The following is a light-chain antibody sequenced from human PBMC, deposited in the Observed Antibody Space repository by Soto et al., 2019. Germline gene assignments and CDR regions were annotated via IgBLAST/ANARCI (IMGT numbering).Light chain of an antibody. V-gene: IGLV2-8*01. Sequence: QSALTQPPSASGSPGQSVTISCTGTSSDVGGYNYVSWYQQHPGTAPKLVIYEVSKRPSGVPDRFSGSKSGNTASLTVSGLQAEDEADYYCSSYAGSNNFVFGTGTKVTVL. J-gene: IGLJ1*01. CDR2: EVS. CDR1: SSDVGGYNY. CDR3: SSYAGSNNFV.